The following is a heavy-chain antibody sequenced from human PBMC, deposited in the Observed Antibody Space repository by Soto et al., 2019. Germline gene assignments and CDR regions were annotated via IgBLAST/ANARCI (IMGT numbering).Heavy chain of an antibody. CDR1: GYSFTSYW. Sequence: GESLKISCKGSGYSFTSYWIGCVRQMPGKGLEWMGIIYPGDSDTRYSPSFQGQVTISADKSISTAYLQWSSLKASDTAMYYCARLGGSKNNWNYGDYYYYYGMDVWGQGTTVTVSS. J-gene: IGHJ6*02. D-gene: IGHD1-7*01. CDR2: IYPGDSDT. V-gene: IGHV5-51*01. CDR3: ARLGGSKNNWNYGDYYYYYGMDV.